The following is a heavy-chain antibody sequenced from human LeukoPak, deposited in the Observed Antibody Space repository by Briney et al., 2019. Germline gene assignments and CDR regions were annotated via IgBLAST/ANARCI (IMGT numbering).Heavy chain of an antibody. V-gene: IGHV1-18*01. Sequence: ASVRVSCKASGYTFTTYGISWVRQAPGQGLEWMGWISPYNGNTNYAQKLQGRVTMTTDTSTSTAYMELRSLRSDDTAVYYCARDRAVVVAATDYWGQGTLVTVSS. D-gene: IGHD2-15*01. CDR2: ISPYNGNT. CDR1: GYTFTTYG. CDR3: ARDRAVVVAATDY. J-gene: IGHJ4*02.